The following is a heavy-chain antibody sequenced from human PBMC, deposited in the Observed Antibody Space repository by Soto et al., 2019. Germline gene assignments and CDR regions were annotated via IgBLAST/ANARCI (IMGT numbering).Heavy chain of an antibody. Sequence: QVQLVESGGGVVQPGRSLRLSCAASGFTFSSYGMHWVRQAPGKGLEWVAVISNDGSNKYYADSVKGRFTISRDNSKNTLYLQMNSLRAEDTAVYYCAKDELDREYGMDVWGQGTTVTVSS. J-gene: IGHJ6*02. V-gene: IGHV3-30*18. CDR1: GFTFSSYG. CDR3: AKDELDREYGMDV. D-gene: IGHD1-7*01. CDR2: ISNDGSNK.